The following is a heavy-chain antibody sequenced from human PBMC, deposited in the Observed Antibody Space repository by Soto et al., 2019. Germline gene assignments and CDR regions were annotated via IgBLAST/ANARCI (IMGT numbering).Heavy chain of an antibody. CDR3: ARSQGSSTSLETDYYYYYGMDV. D-gene: IGHD2-2*01. Sequence: QVQLVQSGAEVKKPGSSVKVSCKASGGTFGSYAISWVRQAPGQGLEWMGGIIPIPGTANYAQKFQGRVTIAADESTSTAYMELSSLRSEDTAVYYCARSQGSSTSLETDYYYYYGMDVWGQGTTVTVSS. V-gene: IGHV1-69*01. CDR1: GGTFGSYA. J-gene: IGHJ6*02. CDR2: IIPIPGTA.